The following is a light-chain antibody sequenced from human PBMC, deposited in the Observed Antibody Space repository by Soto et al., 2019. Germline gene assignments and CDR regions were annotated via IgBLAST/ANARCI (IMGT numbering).Light chain of an antibody. J-gene: IGKJ3*01. V-gene: IGKV3-20*01. CDR2: GPS. Sequence: EIVLTQSPRTLSLSPGESATLSCRASQNVYINSLAWFQQKPGQTPRLLIYGPSTRAAGVPDRFTGSGSGADFALTITSLEPEDFAMYYCQQYCGAPFTFGPGTRV. CDR1: QNVYINS. CDR3: QQYCGAPFT.